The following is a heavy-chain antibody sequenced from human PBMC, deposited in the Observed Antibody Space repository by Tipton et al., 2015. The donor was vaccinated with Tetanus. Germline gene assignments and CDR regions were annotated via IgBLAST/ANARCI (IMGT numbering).Heavy chain of an antibody. J-gene: IGHJ4*02. CDR1: GGPISSGGYY. V-gene: IGHV4-31*03. CDR2: IYNSGSS. D-gene: IGHD1-26*01. Sequence: TLSLTCTVSGGPISSGGYYWSWIRQHPGKGLEWIGDIYNSGSSYYNPSLKSRVTISVDTSKNQFSLKLNSGTAADTAVYYCARDQARGARGWNYFDYWGQGSLVTVSS. CDR3: ARDQARGARGWNYFDY.